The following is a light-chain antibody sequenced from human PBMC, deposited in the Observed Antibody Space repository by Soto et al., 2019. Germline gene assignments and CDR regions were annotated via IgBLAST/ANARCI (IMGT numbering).Light chain of an antibody. Sequence: TQSTQAPSCVVESVGGGVSRTCRASQGISSWLAWYQQKPGKAPKLLIYAASSLQSGVPSRFSGSGSGTDFTLTISSLQPEDFATYYCQKANSFPINCGKGTRLEIK. V-gene: IGKV1-12*01. CDR3: QKANSFPIN. J-gene: IGKJ5*01. CDR2: AAS. CDR1: QGISSW.